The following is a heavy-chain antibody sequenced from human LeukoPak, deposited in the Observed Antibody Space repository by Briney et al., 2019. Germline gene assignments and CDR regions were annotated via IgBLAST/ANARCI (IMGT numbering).Heavy chain of an antibody. J-gene: IGHJ3*02. CDR1: GGSFSGYY. Sequence: SETLSLTCAVYGGSFSGYYWSWLRRPPGKGLEWIGEINHSGSTNYNPSLKSRVTISVDTSKNQFSLKLSSVTAADTAVYYCARHIKMPYGGYSFAFDIWGQGTMATVSS. CDR2: INHSGST. V-gene: IGHV4-34*01. CDR3: ARHIKMPYGGYSFAFDI. D-gene: IGHD5-12*01.